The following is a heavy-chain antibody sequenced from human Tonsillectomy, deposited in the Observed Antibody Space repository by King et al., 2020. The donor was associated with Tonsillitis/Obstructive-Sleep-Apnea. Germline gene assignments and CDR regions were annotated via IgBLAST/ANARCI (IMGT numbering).Heavy chain of an antibody. CDR3: ARSGDSGGSEGVYFDY. CDR2: INHSGST. Sequence: VQLQQWGAGLLKPSETLSLTCAVYGGSCSGYYWSWIRQPPGKGLEWIGEINHSGSTNYNPSLKSRVTISVDTSKNQFSLKLSSVTAADTAVYYCARSGDSGGSEGVYFDYWGQGTLVTVSS. D-gene: IGHD2-15*01. V-gene: IGHV4-34*01. J-gene: IGHJ4*02. CDR1: GGSCSGYY.